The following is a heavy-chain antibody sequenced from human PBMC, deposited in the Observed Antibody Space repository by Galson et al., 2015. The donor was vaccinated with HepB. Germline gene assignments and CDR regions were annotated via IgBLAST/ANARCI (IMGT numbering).Heavy chain of an antibody. J-gene: IGHJ5*02. D-gene: IGHD2-15*01. CDR3: ARGTAGGCSGGSCYSSGNWFDP. Sequence: SVKVSCKASGYTFTGYYMHWVRQAPGQGLEWMGWINPNSGGTNYAQKFQGWVTMTRDTSISTAYMELSRLRPDDTAVYYCARGTAGGCSGGSCYSSGNWFDPWGQGTLVTVSS. CDR2: INPNSGGT. V-gene: IGHV1-2*04. CDR1: GYTFTGYY.